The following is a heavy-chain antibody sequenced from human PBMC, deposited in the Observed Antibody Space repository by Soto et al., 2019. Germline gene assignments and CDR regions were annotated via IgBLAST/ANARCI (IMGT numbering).Heavy chain of an antibody. CDR3: ARGNCSSPNCYSFSGYYGMDV. Sequence: PSETLSLTCTVSGGSISSYYWSWIRQPAGKGLEWIGRIYTSGSTNCNPSLKSRVTMSLDTSKNQFSLKLTSVTAADTALYYCARGNCSSPNCYSFSGYYGMDVWGQGTTVTVSS. CDR1: GGSISSYY. V-gene: IGHV4-4*07. D-gene: IGHD2-2*01. J-gene: IGHJ6*02. CDR2: IYTSGST.